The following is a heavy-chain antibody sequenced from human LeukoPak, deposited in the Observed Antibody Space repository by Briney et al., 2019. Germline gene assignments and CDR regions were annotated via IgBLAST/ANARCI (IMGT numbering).Heavy chain of an antibody. J-gene: IGHJ4*02. CDR3: AKGTMGRGFGY. Sequence: GGSPRLSCAASGFTFSTYWMTWVRQAPGKGLEWVSAISGSGGNTYYADSVKGRFTISRDNSKNTLYLQMNSLRAEDTAVYYCAKGTMGRGFGYWGQGTLVTVSS. CDR1: GFTFSTYW. CDR2: ISGSGGNT. D-gene: IGHD3-10*01. V-gene: IGHV3-23*01.